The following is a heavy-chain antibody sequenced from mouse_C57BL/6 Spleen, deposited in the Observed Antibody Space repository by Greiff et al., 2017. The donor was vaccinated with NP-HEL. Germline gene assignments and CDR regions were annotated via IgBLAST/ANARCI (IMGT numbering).Heavy chain of an antibody. CDR3: ARATTVGYYFDY. Sequence: EVKVVESGGGLVKPGGSLKLSCAASGFTFSDYGMHWVRQAPEKGLEWVAYISSGSSTIYYADTVKGRFTISRDNAKNTLFLQMTSLRSEDTAMYYCARATTVGYYFDYWGQGTTLTVSS. CDR1: GFTFSDYG. D-gene: IGHD1-1*01. CDR2: ISSGSSTI. V-gene: IGHV5-17*01. J-gene: IGHJ2*01.